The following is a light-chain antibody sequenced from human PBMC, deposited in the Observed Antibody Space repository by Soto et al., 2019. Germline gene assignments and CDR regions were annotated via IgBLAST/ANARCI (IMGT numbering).Light chain of an antibody. CDR1: GSDVGGYKF. V-gene: IGLV2-23*01. CDR2: EAT. Sequence: SALPQPASTVGSPGQWITICCTGSGSDVGGYKFDPGFPQHPGNVPRRMLFEATERPSGVSNRFSGSRSGNTSSLTISGLQADDEADYYCCAPVGTSTCVFGTGTNVTGL. J-gene: IGLJ1*01. CDR3: CAPVGTSTCV.